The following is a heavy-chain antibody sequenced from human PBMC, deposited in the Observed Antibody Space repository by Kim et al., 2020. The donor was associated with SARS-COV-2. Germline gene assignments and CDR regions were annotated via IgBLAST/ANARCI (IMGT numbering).Heavy chain of an antibody. Sequence: KYYADSVKGRFTISRDNSKNTLYLQMNSLRAEDTAVYYCAREVTMTSFDYWGQGTLVTVSS. D-gene: IGHD3-22*01. CDR2: K. V-gene: IGHV3-30*01. J-gene: IGHJ4*02. CDR3: AREVTMTSFDY.